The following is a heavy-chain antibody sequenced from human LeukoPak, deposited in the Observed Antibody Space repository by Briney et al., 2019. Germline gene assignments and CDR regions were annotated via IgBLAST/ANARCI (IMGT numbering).Heavy chain of an antibody. CDR2: IYYSGST. CDR1: GGSISSHY. V-gene: IGHV4-59*11. CDR3: AGHSSSSGWFDP. J-gene: IGHJ5*02. D-gene: IGHD6-6*01. Sequence: PSETLSLTCTVSGGSISSHYWSWIRQPPGKGLEWIGYIYYSGSTNYNPSLKSRVTISVDTSKNQFSLKLSSVTAADTAVYYCAGHSSSSGWFDPWGQGTLVTVSS.